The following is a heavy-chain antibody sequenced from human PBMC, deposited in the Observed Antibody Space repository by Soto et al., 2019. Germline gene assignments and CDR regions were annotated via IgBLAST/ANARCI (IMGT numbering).Heavy chain of an antibody. D-gene: IGHD1-20*01. V-gene: IGHV3-23*01. CDR1: GFIFSNYS. CDR3: AKVRDNWALDFEY. Sequence: PGGSLRLSCAASGFIFSNYSMVWVRRAPGKGLGWVSHIKPSGGRLAYADSVKGRFTIARDNSKNTLYLQMNELKAGDTGVCFFAKVRDNWALDFEYWGKGT. CDR2: IKPSGGRL. J-gene: IGHJ4*02.